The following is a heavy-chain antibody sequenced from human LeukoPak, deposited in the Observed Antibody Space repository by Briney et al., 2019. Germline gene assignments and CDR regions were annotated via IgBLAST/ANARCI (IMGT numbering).Heavy chain of an antibody. V-gene: IGHV7-4-1*02. Sequence: ASVKVSCKASGYTFTSYAMNWVRQAPGQGLEWMGWINTNTGNPTYAQGFTGRFVFSLDTSVSTAYLQISSLKAEDTAVYYCARGTELRYFDWLLPLTQYFQHWGQGTLVTVSS. CDR2: INTNTGNP. CDR3: ARGTELRYFDWLLPLTQYFQH. D-gene: IGHD3-9*01. J-gene: IGHJ1*01. CDR1: GYTFTSYA.